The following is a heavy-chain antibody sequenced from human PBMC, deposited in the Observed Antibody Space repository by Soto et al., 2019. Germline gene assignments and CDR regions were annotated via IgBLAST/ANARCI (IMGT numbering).Heavy chain of an antibody. V-gene: IGHV1-3*01. CDR1: GYTFTSYA. D-gene: IGHD6-13*01. CDR3: ARDDGIAAAGGAFDI. CDR2: INAGNGNT. Sequence: ASVKVSCKASGYTFTSYAMHWVRQAPGQRLEWMGWINAGNGNTKYSQKFQGRVTITRDTSASTAYMELSSLRSEDTAVYYCARDDGIAAAGGAFDIWGQGTMVTVSS. J-gene: IGHJ3*02.